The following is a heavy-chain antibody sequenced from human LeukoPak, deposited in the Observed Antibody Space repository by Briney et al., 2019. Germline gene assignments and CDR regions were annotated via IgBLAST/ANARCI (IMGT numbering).Heavy chain of an antibody. Sequence: GGSLRLSCAASGFTFSSYAMHWVRQAPGKGLEWVAVISYDGSNKYYADSVKGRFTISRDNSKNTLYLQMNSLRAEDTAVYYCARDTGGRGWFDPWGQGTLVTVSS. V-gene: IGHV3-30*04. J-gene: IGHJ5*02. CDR1: GFTFSSYA. CDR3: ARDTGGRGWFDP. D-gene: IGHD2-8*02. CDR2: ISYDGSNK.